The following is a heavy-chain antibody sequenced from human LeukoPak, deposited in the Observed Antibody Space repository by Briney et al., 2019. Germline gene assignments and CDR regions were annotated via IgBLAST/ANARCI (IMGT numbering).Heavy chain of an antibody. CDR2: ISHDGSNK. Sequence: GGSLRLSCAASGFTFSSYGMHWVRQAPGKGLEWVAVISHDGSNKYYADSVKGRFTISRDNSKNTLYLQMNSLRAEDTAVYYCAKDRHPRTWAQFDYWGQGTLVTVSS. CDR3: AKDRHPRTWAQFDY. J-gene: IGHJ4*02. CDR1: GFTFSSYG. V-gene: IGHV3-30*18. D-gene: IGHD1-1*01.